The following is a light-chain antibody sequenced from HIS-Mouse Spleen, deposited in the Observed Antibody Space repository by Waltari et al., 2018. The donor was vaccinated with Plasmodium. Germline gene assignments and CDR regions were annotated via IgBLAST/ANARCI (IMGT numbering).Light chain of an antibody. CDR2: GAS. CDR3: QQYNNWSFT. J-gene: IGKJ3*01. CDR1: QCVSSN. Sequence: EIVMTQSPATLSVSPGERATLSCRASQCVSSNLAWYQQKPGQAPRLLIYGASTKATGIPARFSGSGSGTEFTLTISSLQSEDFAVHYCQQYNNWSFTVGPGTKVDIK. V-gene: IGKV3-15*01.